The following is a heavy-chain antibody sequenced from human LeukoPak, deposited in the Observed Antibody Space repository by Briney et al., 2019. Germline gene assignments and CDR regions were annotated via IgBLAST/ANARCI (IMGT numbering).Heavy chain of an antibody. CDR3: ARGGGLRYFDWFRPFDY. CDR1: GGSFSGYY. D-gene: IGHD3-9*01. CDR2: INHSGST. V-gene: IGHV4-34*01. Sequence: SETLSLTCAVYGGSFSGYYWSWIRQPPGKGLEWIGEINHSGSTNYNPSLKSRVTISVDTSKNQFSLKLSSVTAADTAVYYCARGGGLRYFDWFRPFDYWGQGTLVTVSS. J-gene: IGHJ4*02.